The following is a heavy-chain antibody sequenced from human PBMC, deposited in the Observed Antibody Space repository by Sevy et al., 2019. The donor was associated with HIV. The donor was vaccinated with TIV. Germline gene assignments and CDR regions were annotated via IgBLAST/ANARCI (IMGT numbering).Heavy chain of an antibody. Sequence: ASVKVSGKASGYNFTDYYMHWVRQAPGQGLEWMGWINPNSGDTNYAQKFQDRVTMTRDTSISTAYMELSRLRSDDTAVFYCASFANAADTQDYWGQGTLVTVSS. D-gene: IGHD3-16*01. CDR1: GYNFTDYY. J-gene: IGHJ4*02. V-gene: IGHV1-2*02. CDR3: ASFANAADTQDY. CDR2: INPNSGDT.